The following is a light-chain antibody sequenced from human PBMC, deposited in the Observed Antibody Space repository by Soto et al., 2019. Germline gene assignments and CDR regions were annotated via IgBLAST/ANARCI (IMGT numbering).Light chain of an antibody. CDR2: NTS. CDR1: YDSVSTNYF. J-gene: IGLJ3*02. CDR3: VLYMGNGIWV. Sequence: QTVVTQEPSFSVSRGTTVTLTSGLTYDSVSTNYFATWYQQTPGQPPRTLIYNTSSRSSGVPDRFSGSILGNKAALTITAAQADDECDYYCVLYMGNGIWVFGGGTKVTVL. V-gene: IGLV8-61*01.